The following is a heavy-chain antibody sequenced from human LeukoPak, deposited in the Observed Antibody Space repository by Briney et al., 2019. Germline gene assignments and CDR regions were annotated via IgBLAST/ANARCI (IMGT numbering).Heavy chain of an antibody. J-gene: IGHJ4*02. CDR3: YGQSYLFDY. D-gene: IGHD4-17*01. Sequence: GGSLRLSCAASGFTFSNYNMNWVRQAPGKGLEWVSYISSSSSTIYYADSVKGRFTISRDNAKNSLYLQMNSLRAEDTAVYYCYGQSYLFDYWGQGTLVTVSS. CDR2: ISSSSSTI. CDR1: GFTFSNYN. V-gene: IGHV3-48*01.